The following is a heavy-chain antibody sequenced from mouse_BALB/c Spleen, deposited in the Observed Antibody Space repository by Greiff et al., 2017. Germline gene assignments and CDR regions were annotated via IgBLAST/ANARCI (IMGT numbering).Heavy chain of an antibody. J-gene: IGHJ4*01. CDR2: ISSGSSTI. CDR1: GFTFSSFV. Sequence: EVKLVESGGGLVQPGGSRKLSCAASGFTFSSFVMHWVRQAPEKGLEWVAYISSGSSTIYYADTVKSRFTISRDNPKNTLFLQMTSLRSEDTAMYYCARSGGNYEGYYAMDYWGQGTSVTVSS. V-gene: IGHV5-17*02. D-gene: IGHD2-1*01. CDR3: ARSGGNYEGYYAMDY.